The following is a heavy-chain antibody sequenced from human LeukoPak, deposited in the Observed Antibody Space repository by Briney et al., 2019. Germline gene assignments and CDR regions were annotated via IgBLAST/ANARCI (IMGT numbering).Heavy chain of an antibody. CDR2: SQTTKPNSCTT. D-gene: IGHD3-22*01. Sequence: PGGSLRLSCAASGFAITDHHMDWVRQAPGKGMEWVGRSQTTKPNSCTTEYAASVKGRFTISRDDSKNSLDLQLNSLKTEDTAVYYCSRVPIRTITVVIVVRGHDVFDIWGQGTMVTVSS. J-gene: IGHJ3*02. CDR1: GFAITDHH. V-gene: IGHV3-72*01. CDR3: SRVPIRTITVVIVVRGHDVFDI.